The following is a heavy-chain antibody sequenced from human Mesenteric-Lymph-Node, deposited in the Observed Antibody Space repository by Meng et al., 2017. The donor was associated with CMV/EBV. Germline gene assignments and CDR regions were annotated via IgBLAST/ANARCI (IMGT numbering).Heavy chain of an antibody. CDR2: INQDGSEK. J-gene: IGHJ6*02. D-gene: IGHD3-9*01. CDR1: GFIFSSYV. Sequence: GGSLRLSCAASGFIFSSYVLDWVRQAPGKGLEWVANINQDGSEKYYVDSVKGRFTISRDNTKKSQYLQMSSLRAEDAAVYYCASRYYYGMDVWGQGTTVTVSS. V-gene: IGHV3-7*01. CDR3: ASRYYYGMDV.